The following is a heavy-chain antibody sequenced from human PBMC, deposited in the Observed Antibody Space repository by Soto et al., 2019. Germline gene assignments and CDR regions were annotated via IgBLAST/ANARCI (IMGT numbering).Heavy chain of an antibody. D-gene: IGHD2-21*02. J-gene: IGHJ4*02. V-gene: IGHV1-46*01. CDR1: GDTFTEYY. CDR3: ARGGHVGGGTAPLDH. CDR2: VNASGGHT. Sequence: QVQLMQSGAEVKKPGASVKVSCKASGDTFTEYYIHWVRQAPGQGLEWMGTVNASGGHTTYAQHFLGRVTMTRDTANHTTLQGLNRPTSEGTAVYYCARGGHVGGGTAPLDHWGQG.